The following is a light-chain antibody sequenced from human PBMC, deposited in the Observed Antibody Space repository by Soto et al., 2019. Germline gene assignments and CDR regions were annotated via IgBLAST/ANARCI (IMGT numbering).Light chain of an antibody. V-gene: IGKV1-13*02. J-gene: IGKJ2*01. CDR3: QQFNSYPYT. Sequence: AIQWTQSPPSLSASVGDRVTITCRASQGISSALAWYQQRPGKAPKLLIYDASNLESGVPSSFSGSGSGTDFTLTISSLQPEDFATYYCQQFNSYPYTFGQGTKLEIK. CDR1: QGISSA. CDR2: DAS.